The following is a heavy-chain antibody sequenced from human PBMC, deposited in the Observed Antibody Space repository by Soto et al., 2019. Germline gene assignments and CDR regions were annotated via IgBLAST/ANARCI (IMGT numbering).Heavy chain of an antibody. D-gene: IGHD3-3*01. CDR1: VFSLSTSGVG. CDR3: AHSYYDFWSGYAGGLKGFDP. V-gene: IGHV2-5*01. CDR2: IYWNDDK. J-gene: IGHJ5*02. Sequence: SGPTLVNPTQTLTLTCTFSVFSLSTSGVGVGWIRQPPGKALEWLALIYWNDDKRYSPSLKSRLTITKDTSKNQVVLTMTNMDPVDTPTYYCAHSYYDFWSGYAGGLKGFDPWGQGTLVTVSS.